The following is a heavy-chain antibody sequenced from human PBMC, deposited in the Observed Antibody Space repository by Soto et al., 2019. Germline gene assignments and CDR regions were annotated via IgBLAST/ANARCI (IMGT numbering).Heavy chain of an antibody. CDR1: GFTFSSYG. J-gene: IGHJ4*01. CDR2: IWYDGSNK. CDR3: AREMTVYYFDY. Sequence: QVQLVESGGGVVQPGRSLRLSCAASGFTFSSYGMHWVRQAPGKGLEWVAVIWYDGSNKYYADSVKGRFTISRDNSKNTLYLQMNSLRAEDTAVYYCAREMTVYYFDYWGHGTLVTVSS. V-gene: IGHV3-33*01.